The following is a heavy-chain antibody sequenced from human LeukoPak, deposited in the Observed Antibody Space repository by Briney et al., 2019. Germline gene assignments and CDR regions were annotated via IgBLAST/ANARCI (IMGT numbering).Heavy chain of an antibody. D-gene: IGHD5-18*01. CDR2: ISSSSSYI. Sequence: PGGSLRLSCAASGFIFSSYSMNWVRQAPGKGLEWVSSISSSSSYIYYADSVKGRFTISRDNAKNSLYLQMNSLRAEDTAVYYCARDREDTAMVGWGQGTLVTVSS. J-gene: IGHJ4*02. CDR3: ARDREDTAMVG. CDR1: GFIFSSYS. V-gene: IGHV3-21*04.